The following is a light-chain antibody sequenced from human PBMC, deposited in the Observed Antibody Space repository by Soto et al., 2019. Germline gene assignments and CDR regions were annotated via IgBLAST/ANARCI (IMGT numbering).Light chain of an antibody. J-gene: IGKJ4*01. Sequence: DIVLTQSPATLSLSPGERATLSCRASQSVSSYLAWYQQRPGQAPRLLIYDASNRATGIPARFSGSGSGTDFTLTISSLEPEDFAVYYCHQRSNWPPLPFGGGTKVEIK. V-gene: IGKV3-11*01. CDR1: QSVSSY. CDR2: DAS. CDR3: HQRSNWPPLP.